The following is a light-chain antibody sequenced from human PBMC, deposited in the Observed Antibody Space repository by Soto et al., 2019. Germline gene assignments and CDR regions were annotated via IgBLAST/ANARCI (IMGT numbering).Light chain of an antibody. J-gene: IGLJ1*01. CDR2: ENN. CDR3: QSYDSSLSGYV. V-gene: IGLV1-40*01. CDR1: SSNIGAGYE. Sequence: QSVLTQPPSVSEAPGQRVTISCTGSSSNIGAGYEAHWYQQVPGTAPKHLIYENNDRTSGVPDRFSGSKSGTSASLAITGLQAEDEAEYYCQSYDSSLSGYVFGTGTKLTVL.